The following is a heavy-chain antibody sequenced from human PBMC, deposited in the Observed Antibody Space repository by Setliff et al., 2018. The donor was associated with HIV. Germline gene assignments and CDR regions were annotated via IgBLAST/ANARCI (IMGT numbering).Heavy chain of an antibody. J-gene: IGHJ4*02. CDR3: ARHFRYSGSWYESYFDY. V-gene: IGHV4-30-4*08. Sequence: SETLSLTCSVSGASISSGDSYWSWVRQPPGKGLEWIGYINYSGTTFYNPPLKSRVFISVDTSVSQFSLQLSSVTAADTAIYYCARHFRYSGSWYESYFDYWSQGTLVTV. CDR1: GASISSGDSY. CDR2: INYSGTT. D-gene: IGHD6-13*01.